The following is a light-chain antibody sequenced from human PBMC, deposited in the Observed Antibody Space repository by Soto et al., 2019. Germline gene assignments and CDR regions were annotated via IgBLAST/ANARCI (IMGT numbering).Light chain of an antibody. CDR1: QSVSSN. J-gene: IGKJ5*01. Sequence: EIVMTQSPATLSVSPAEVYTLSCRASQSVSSNLAWYQQKPGQAPRLLIYDASNRATGIPARFSGSGSGTDFTLTISSLEPEDFAVYYCQQRSNWPITFGQGTRLEIK. V-gene: IGKV3-11*01. CDR2: DAS. CDR3: QQRSNWPIT.